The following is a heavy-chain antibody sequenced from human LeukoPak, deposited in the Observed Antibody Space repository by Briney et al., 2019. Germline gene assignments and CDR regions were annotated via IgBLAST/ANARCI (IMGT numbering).Heavy chain of an antibody. D-gene: IGHD3-3*01. CDR1: GGSFSGYY. J-gene: IGHJ3*02. Sequence: SKTLSLTCAVYGGSFSGYYWTWIRQPPGKGLEWIGYIYYSGSTNYNPSLKSRVTISVDTSKNQFSLKLSSVTAADTAVFYCARVASGYDVFDIWGQGTMVTVSS. CDR3: ARVASGYDVFDI. CDR2: IYYSGST. V-gene: IGHV4-59*01.